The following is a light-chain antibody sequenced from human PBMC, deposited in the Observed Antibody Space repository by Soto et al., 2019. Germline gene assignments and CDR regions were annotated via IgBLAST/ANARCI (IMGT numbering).Light chain of an antibody. CDR3: QQYFGTPLT. V-gene: IGKV4-1*01. CDR1: QSVLYSSNNKNY. J-gene: IGKJ3*01. CDR2: WAS. Sequence: DIVMTQSPDSLAVSLGERVTINCKSSQSVLYSSNNKNYLAWYQQKPGQPPKLLIYWASTRESGVPDRFSGSGSGTDFTLTISSLQAEDVAVYYCQQYFGTPLTFGPGTKVDIK.